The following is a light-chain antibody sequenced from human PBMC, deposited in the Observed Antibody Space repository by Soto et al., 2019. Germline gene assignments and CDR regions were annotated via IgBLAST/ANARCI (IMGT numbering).Light chain of an antibody. J-gene: IGKJ1*01. V-gene: IGKV1-39*01. CDR1: QTIGTY. CDR3: QQSYNTPLT. CDR2: GAS. Sequence: IEVTQKQSSLAASLGARVTMTWRTSQTIGTYVNWYRQKSGAAPELLIYGASTLQSGVPSRFRGGASGTDFTLTISSLQLDDFATYYCQQSYNTPLTFGHGTIV.